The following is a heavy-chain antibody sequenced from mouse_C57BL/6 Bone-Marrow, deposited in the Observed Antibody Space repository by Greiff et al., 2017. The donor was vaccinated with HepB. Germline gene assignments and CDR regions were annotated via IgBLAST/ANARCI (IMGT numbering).Heavy chain of an antibody. Sequence: VQLQQSGAELVKPGASVKMSCKASGYTFTSYWITWVKQRPGQGLEWIGDIYPGSGSTNYNEKFKSKATLTVDTSSSTAYMQLSSLTSEDSAVYYCARSGLRERYFDVWGTGTTVTVSS. J-gene: IGHJ1*03. V-gene: IGHV1-55*01. D-gene: IGHD3-1*01. CDR2: IYPGSGST. CDR3: ARSGLRERYFDV. CDR1: GYTFTSYW.